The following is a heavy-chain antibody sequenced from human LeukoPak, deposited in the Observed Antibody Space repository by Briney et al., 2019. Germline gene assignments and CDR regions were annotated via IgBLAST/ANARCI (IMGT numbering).Heavy chain of an antibody. CDR2: IYYDGST. J-gene: IGHJ4*02. D-gene: IGHD3-22*01. CDR1: GXSIYRHY. CDR3: ARGPGSYDSRDYYGGFDF. V-gene: IGHV4-59*11. Sequence: SETLSLTCTVSGXSIYRHYGSWIRQPPGKGREWIAYIYYDGSTNDNPSLKSRATISLDTSKNQFSLNLTSMTAADTAVYYCARGPGSYDSRDYYGGFDFWGQGIRVTVSS.